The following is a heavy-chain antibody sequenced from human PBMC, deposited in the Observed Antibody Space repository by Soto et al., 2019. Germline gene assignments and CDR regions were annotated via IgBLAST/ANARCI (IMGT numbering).Heavy chain of an antibody. J-gene: IGHJ4*02. CDR2: IFHSGTT. Sequence: QVQLQESGPGLVEPSQTLSLTCTVSGGSISSDFYSWSWIRQHPGKGLEWIGYIFHSGTTSYSPSLKGRVTISVDTSRNQFSLKLNSVTAADTAVYYCARGVRVWGQGTRVTVSS. CDR1: GGSISSDFYS. D-gene: IGHD2-2*01. V-gene: IGHV4-31*03. CDR3: ARGVRV.